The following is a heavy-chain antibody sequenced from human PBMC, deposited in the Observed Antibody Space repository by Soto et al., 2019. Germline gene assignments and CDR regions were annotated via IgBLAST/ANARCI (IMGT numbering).Heavy chain of an antibody. V-gene: IGHV3-48*01. Sequence: EVQLVESGGGLVQPGGSLRLSCAASGFTFSSYSMNWVRQAPGKGLEWVSYISSSSSTIYYADSVKGRFTISRDNAKNSLYLQMNSLRAEDTAVYYCARDPVVSPWFGEPVDYGMDVWGQGTTVTVSS. J-gene: IGHJ6*02. CDR2: ISSSSSTI. CDR1: GFTFSSYS. CDR3: ARDPVVSPWFGEPVDYGMDV. D-gene: IGHD3-10*01.